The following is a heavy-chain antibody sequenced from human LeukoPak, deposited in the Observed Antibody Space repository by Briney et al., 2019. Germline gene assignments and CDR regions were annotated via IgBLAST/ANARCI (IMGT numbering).Heavy chain of an antibody. Sequence: PGGSLRLSCAPSGIAFSSYGMHGVRQAPGKGVEGVAIISYDGSNKYYADSVKGRFTISRDNSKNTLYLQMSSLRAEDTAVYYCAKDLVPATVHEYYYYGMDVWGQGTTVTVSS. D-gene: IGHD2-2*01. V-gene: IGHV3-30*18. J-gene: IGHJ6*02. CDR2: ISYDGSNK. CDR3: AKDLVPATVHEYYYYGMDV. CDR1: GIAFSSYG.